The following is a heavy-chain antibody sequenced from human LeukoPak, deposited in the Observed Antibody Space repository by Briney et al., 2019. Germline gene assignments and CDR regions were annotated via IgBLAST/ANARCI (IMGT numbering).Heavy chain of an antibody. V-gene: IGHV1-69*05. CDR1: GGTFSSYA. J-gene: IGHJ4*02. Sequence: SVKVSCKASGGTFSSYAISWVRQDPGQGLEWMGRIIPIFGTANYAQKFQGRVTITTDESTSTAYMELSSLRSEDTAVYYCARTARSGYGRFDYWGQGTLVTVSS. CDR2: IIPIFGTA. CDR3: ARTARSGYGRFDY. D-gene: IGHD3-3*01.